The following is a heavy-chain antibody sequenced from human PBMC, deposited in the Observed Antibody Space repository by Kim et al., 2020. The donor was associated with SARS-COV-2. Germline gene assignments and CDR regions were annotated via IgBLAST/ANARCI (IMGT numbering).Heavy chain of an antibody. D-gene: IGHD6-19*01. Sequence: LKSRVTISVDTSKNQFSLKLSSVTAADTAVYYCARHVRKGQWLATYYFDYWGQGTLVTVSS. V-gene: IGHV4-39*01. J-gene: IGHJ4*02. CDR3: ARHVRKGQWLATYYFDY.